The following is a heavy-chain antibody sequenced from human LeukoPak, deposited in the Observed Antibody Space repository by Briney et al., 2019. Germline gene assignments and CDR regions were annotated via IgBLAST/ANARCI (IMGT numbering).Heavy chain of an antibody. CDR1: GFTFDDYA. J-gene: IGHJ6*02. D-gene: IGHD3-3*01. CDR3: AKGLIGAYGMDV. Sequence: GRSLRLSCAASGFTFDDYAMHWVRQGPGKGLEWVSSISWNSGSIGYADSVKGRFTISRDNAKNSLYLQMNSLRDEDTALYYCAKGLIGAYGMDVWAKGPRSPSP. V-gene: IGHV3-9*01. CDR2: ISWNSGSI.